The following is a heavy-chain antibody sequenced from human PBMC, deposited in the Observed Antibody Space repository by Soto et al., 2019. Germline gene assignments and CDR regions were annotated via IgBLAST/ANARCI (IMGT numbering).Heavy chain of an antibody. Sequence: LRLSCVVSGFTFSDHYMDWVRQAPGKGLEWVGRSRSKPNSYSTEYAASVKGRFTISRDDSKNSLYLQMNSLKIEDTAVYYCTSRFTGSYDHWGQGTLVTVSS. CDR1: GFTFSDHY. CDR2: SRSKPNSYST. V-gene: IGHV3-72*01. D-gene: IGHD1-26*01. CDR3: TSRFTGSYDH. J-gene: IGHJ5*02.